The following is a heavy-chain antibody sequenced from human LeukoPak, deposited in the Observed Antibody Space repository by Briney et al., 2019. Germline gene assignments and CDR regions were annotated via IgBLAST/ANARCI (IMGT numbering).Heavy chain of an antibody. CDR1: GYTFTDYF. Sequence: ASVKVSCKASGYTFTDYFMHWVRQAPGQGLEWMGWINPNSGGTNYAQKFQGRVTMTRDTSISTAYMELSRLRSDDTAVYYCARDSAVAGNPFDYWGQGTLVTVSS. CDR3: ARDSAVAGNPFDY. V-gene: IGHV1-2*02. J-gene: IGHJ4*02. CDR2: INPNSGGT. D-gene: IGHD6-19*01.